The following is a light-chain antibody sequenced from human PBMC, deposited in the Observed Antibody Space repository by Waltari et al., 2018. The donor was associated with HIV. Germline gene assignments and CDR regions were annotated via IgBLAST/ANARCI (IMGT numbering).Light chain of an antibody. V-gene: IGKV1-27*01. J-gene: IGKJ1*01. CDR3: QKYNSAPRT. Sequence: DVQMTQSPSSLSASVGDRVSITCRASQRIGHSLAWYQQKPGKVPNLLIYAASTLQSGVPARFSGSGSGTHFTLTISSLQPEDIATYYCQKYNSAPRTFGQGTKVEIK. CDR2: AAS. CDR1: QRIGHS.